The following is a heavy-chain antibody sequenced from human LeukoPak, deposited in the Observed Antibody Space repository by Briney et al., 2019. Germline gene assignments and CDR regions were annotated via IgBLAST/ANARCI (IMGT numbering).Heavy chain of an antibody. CDR1: GGSISSYY. Sequence: SETLSLTCTVSGGSISSYYWSWIRQPAGKGLEWIGRIYTSGSTNYNPSLKSRVTISVDTSKNQFSLKLSSVTAADTTVYYCARVGEFQFGEPQRPGLYYFDYWGQGTLVTVSS. D-gene: IGHD3-10*01. CDR3: ARVGEFQFGEPQRPGLYYFDY. V-gene: IGHV4-4*07. J-gene: IGHJ4*02. CDR2: IYTSGST.